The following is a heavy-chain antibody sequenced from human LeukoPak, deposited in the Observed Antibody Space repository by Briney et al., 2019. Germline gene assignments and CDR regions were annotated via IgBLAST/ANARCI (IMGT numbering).Heavy chain of an antibody. V-gene: IGHV3-48*04. CDR2: ISSSSSTI. CDR3: ARVGCSGGSCSIDY. D-gene: IGHD2-15*01. CDR1: GFTFSSYS. Sequence: GGSLRLSCAASGFTFSSYSMNWVRQAPGKGLEWGSYISSSSSTIYYADSVKGRFTISRDNAKNSLYLQMNSLRAEDTAVYYCARVGCSGGSCSIDYWGQGTLVTVSS. J-gene: IGHJ4*02.